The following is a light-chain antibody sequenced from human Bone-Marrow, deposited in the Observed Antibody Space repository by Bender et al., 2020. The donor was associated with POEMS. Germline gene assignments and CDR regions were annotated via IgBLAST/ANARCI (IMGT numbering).Light chain of an antibody. CDR3: SSYTSSSTLV. CDR2: DVT. Sequence: QSALTQPASVSGSPGQSISISCTGTSSNVGSYTLVSWYQHQPGKAPKLMIYDVTNRPSGVSNRFSGSKSGNTASLTISGLLAEDEADYYCSSYTSSSTLVFGGGTKLTVL. J-gene: IGLJ3*02. V-gene: IGLV2-14*02. CDR1: SSNVGSYTL.